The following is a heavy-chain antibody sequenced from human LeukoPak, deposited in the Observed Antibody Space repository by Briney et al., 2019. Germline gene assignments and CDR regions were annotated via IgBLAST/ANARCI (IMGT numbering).Heavy chain of an antibody. CDR1: GFTFSTYS. CDR2: IRSKAYGGTT. CDR3: TRGKRYFDY. J-gene: IGHJ4*02. V-gene: IGHV3-49*04. Sequence: GRSLRLSCAASGFTFSTYSMHWVRQAPGKGLEWVGFIRSKAYGGTTEYAASVKGRFTISRDDSKSIAYLQMNSLKTEDTAVYYCTRGKRYFDYWGQGTLVTVSS.